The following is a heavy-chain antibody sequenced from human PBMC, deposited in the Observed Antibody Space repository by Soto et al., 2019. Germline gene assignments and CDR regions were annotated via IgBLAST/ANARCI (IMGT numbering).Heavy chain of an antibody. J-gene: IGHJ1*01. V-gene: IGHV4-34*01. D-gene: IGHD2-8*02. CDR2: INHSGST. CDR3: ARDKITGLFDD. Sequence: ETLSLTCAVYGGSFSGYYWTWIRQPPGTGLEWIGEINHSGSTNYNPSLKSRVTISVDTSKNQFSLKLTSVTAADTAVYYCARDKITGLFDDCGQGTQVPVSS. CDR1: GGSFSGYY.